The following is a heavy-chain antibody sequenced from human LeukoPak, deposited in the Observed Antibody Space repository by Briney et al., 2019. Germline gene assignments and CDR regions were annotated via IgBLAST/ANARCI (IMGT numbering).Heavy chain of an antibody. CDR1: GFTFDDYG. CDR2: INWNGGST. D-gene: IGHD1-20*01. CDR3: ARVKLTGIQDWFDP. Sequence: GGSLRLSCAASGFTFDDYGMSWVRQVPVKGPEWVSDINWNGGSTGYADSVKGRFTISRDNAKNSLYLQMNSLTAEDTALYFCARVKLTGIQDWFDPWGQGTLVTVSS. V-gene: IGHV3-20*04. J-gene: IGHJ5*02.